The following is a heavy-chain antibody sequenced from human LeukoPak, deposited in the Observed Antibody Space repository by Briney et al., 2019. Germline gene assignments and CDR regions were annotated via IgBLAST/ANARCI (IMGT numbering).Heavy chain of an antibody. CDR3: AKGTRGYCSSTSCLVPFDY. Sequence: GGSLRLSCAAAGFTFSSYGMHWVRQAPGKGLEWVAFIRYDGSNKYYADSVKGRFTISRDNYKNTLYLQMNSLRAEDTAVYYCAKGTRGYCSSTSCLVPFDYWGQGTLVTVSS. J-gene: IGHJ4*02. D-gene: IGHD2-2*01. CDR2: IRYDGSNK. V-gene: IGHV3-30*02. CDR1: GFTFSSYG.